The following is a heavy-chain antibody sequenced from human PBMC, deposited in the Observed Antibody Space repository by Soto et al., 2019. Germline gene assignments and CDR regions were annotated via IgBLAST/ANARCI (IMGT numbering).Heavy chain of an antibody. CDR2: IRSKAYGGTT. D-gene: IGHD6-13*01. CDR1: GFTFGDYA. V-gene: IGHV3-49*04. CDR3: TRGLRSRAAAAGPYYYYYGMDV. J-gene: IGHJ6*02. Sequence: SLRLSCTASGFTFGDYAMSWVRQAPGKGLEWVGFIRSKAYGGTTEYAASVKGRFTISRDDSKSIAYLQVNSLKTEDTAVYYCTRGLRSRAAAAGPYYYYYGMDVWGQGTTVTVSS.